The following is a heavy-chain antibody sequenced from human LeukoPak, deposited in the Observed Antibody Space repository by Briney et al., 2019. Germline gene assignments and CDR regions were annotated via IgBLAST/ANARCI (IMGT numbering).Heavy chain of an antibody. J-gene: IGHJ6*02. CDR2: MNSNSGNT. V-gene: IGHV1-8*01. Sequence: ASVKVSRKASGYTFTSYDINWVRQATGQGLEWMGWMNSNSGNTGYAQKFQGRVTMTRNTSISTAYMELSSLRSEDTAVYYCAKDGDADYGMDVWGQGTTVTVSS. D-gene: IGHD4-17*01. CDR3: AKDGDADYGMDV. CDR1: GYTFTSYD.